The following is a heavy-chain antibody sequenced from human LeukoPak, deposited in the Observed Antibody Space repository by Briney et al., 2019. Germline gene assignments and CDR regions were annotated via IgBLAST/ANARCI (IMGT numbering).Heavy chain of an antibody. CDR1: AFTVSSHW. CDR3: ARERGAASPLWVDP. V-gene: IGHV3-74*01. Sequence: AGSLTLSCAVSAFTVSSHWMYWVRPAPGKGLIWVSRTSSDVNTINYADSVKGRFTISRDNAKNSLYLQMNSLRAEDTAVYYCARERGAASPLWVDPWGQGTLVTVSS. CDR2: TSSDVNTI. D-gene: IGHD6-13*01. J-gene: IGHJ5*02.